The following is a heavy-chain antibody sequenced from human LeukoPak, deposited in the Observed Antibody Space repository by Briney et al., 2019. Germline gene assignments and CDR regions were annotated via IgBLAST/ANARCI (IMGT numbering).Heavy chain of an antibody. D-gene: IGHD3-10*01. V-gene: IGHV4-34*01. CDR2: INDSGST. Sequence: SETLSLTCAVYGGSFGGYYWSWIRQPPGKGLEWIGEINDSGSTNYIPSLKSRVTISVDRSKNQFTLWLSSVTAADTAMYYCARHEMNYYGSGSSYYYYYMDVWGKGTTVTVSS. CDR3: ARHEMNYYGSGSSYYYYYMDV. CDR1: GGSFGGYY. J-gene: IGHJ6*03.